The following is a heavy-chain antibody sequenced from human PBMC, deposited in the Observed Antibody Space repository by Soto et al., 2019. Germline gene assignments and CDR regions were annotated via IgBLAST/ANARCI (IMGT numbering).Heavy chain of an antibody. CDR2: ISAYNGNT. CDR3: ARQVEADYGDYGGRVDY. D-gene: IGHD4-17*01. CDR1: GYTFTSYG. J-gene: IGHJ4*02. Sequence: QVQLVQSGAEVKKPGASVKVSCKASGYTFTSYGISWVRQAPGQGLEWMGWISAYNGNTNYAQKLQGRVTMTTDTPTSTAYMELRSLRSDDTAVYYCARQVEADYGDYGGRVDYWGQGTLFTVSS. V-gene: IGHV1-18*01.